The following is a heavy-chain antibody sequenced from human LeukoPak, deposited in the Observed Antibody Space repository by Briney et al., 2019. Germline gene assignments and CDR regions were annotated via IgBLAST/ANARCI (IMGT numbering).Heavy chain of an antibody. CDR1: GYSFSSYW. Sequence: GESLKISCKGSGYSFSSYWIAWVRQMPGKGLEWMGIIYPDDSDTRYSPSFQGQVTISADKSISTAYLQWSSLKASDTAMYYCATRHTAVPPTIPKFDYYYYMDVWGKGTTVSVSS. J-gene: IGHJ6*03. CDR3: ATRHTAVPPTIPKFDYYYYMDV. D-gene: IGHD2-2*01. CDR2: IYPDDSDT. V-gene: IGHV5-51*01.